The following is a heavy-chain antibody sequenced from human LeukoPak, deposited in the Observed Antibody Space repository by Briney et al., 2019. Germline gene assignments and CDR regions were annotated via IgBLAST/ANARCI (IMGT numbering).Heavy chain of an antibody. D-gene: IGHD3-10*01. CDR2: ISSSSTYI. CDR3: ARAEGSGSSFDY. CDR1: GFPFRSFS. J-gene: IGHJ4*02. V-gene: IGHV3-21*01. Sequence: PGGSLRLSCVASGFPFRSFSMNWVRQAPGKRLEWVSSISSSSTYIYYADSVKGRFTISRDNAKNSLYLQMNSLRVEDTAVYYCARAEGSGSSFDYWGQGTLVTVSS.